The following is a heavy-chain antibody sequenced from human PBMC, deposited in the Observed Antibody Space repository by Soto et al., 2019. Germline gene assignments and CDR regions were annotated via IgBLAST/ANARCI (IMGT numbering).Heavy chain of an antibody. D-gene: IGHD3-10*01. Sequence: QVQLVQSGAEVKKPGASVKVSCKASGNTFTSYDINWVRQATGHGLEWMGWINPNSGNIGYAQKFQGRFTMTRDTAIRTAYMEGSRLRSDDTAVYYCARGRASGSYYLLDDWGQGTLVTVAS. V-gene: IGHV1-8*01. CDR1: GNTFTSYD. CDR2: INPNSGNI. CDR3: ARGRASGSYYLLDD. J-gene: IGHJ4*02.